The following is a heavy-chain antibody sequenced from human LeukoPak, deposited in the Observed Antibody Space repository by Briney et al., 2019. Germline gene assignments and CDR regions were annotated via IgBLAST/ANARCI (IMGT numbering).Heavy chain of an antibody. J-gene: IGHJ6*03. V-gene: IGHV4-34*01. CDR2: INHSGST. Sequence: SETLSLTCAVYGGSFSGYYWSWIRQPPGKGLEWIGEINHSGSTNYNPSLKSRVTISVDTSKNQFSLKPSSVTAADTAVYYCARHLVRVRGVITLRYYYYYMDVWGKGTTVTISS. D-gene: IGHD3-10*01. CDR1: GGSFSGYY. CDR3: ARHLVRVRGVITLRYYYYYMDV.